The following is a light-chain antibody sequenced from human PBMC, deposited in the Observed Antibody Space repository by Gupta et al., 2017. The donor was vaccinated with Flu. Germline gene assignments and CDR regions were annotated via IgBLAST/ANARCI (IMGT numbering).Light chain of an antibody. CDR3: NSRDSSSPHYV. CDR2: GKN. V-gene: IGLV3-19*01. J-gene: IGLJ1*01. Sequence: QGDSLRGYYASWYQQKPGQAPVLVIYGKNNRPSGIPDRFSGSSSGSTASLTITWAQAEDEADYYCNSRDSSSPHYVFGTGTKVTVL. CDR1: SLRGYY.